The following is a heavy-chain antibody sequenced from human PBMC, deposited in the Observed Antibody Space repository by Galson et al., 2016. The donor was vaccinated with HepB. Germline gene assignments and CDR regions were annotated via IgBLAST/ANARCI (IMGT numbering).Heavy chain of an antibody. Sequence: LRLSCAASGFTFSGYSIHWVRQAPGKGLEWVAVISTDGNTQWYAEPVKGRVTVSRDNSKNTLDLQMNTLRAEDTAVFYCAREEGVHYDNSHYHGYLDYWGQGSLVTVSS. D-gene: IGHD3-22*01. CDR3: AREEGVHYDNSHYHGYLDY. CDR1: GFTFSGYS. CDR2: ISTDGNTQ. J-gene: IGHJ4*02. V-gene: IGHV3-30-3*01.